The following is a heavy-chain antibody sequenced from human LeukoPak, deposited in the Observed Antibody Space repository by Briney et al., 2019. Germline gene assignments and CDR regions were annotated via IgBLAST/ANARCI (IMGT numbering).Heavy chain of an antibody. CDR3: SRHLNASNFPFDY. CDR1: GGSISSYY. V-gene: IGHV4-59*08. CDR2: IYYSGST. D-gene: IGHD2-8*01. Sequence: PSETLSLTCTVSGGSISSYYWSWIRQPPRKGLEWMWYIYYSGSTSYNPPLQSRVTIPVYTSKNQFSLNLNSVTAADTAVSYCSRHLNASNFPFDYWGQGTLVTVSS. J-gene: IGHJ4*02.